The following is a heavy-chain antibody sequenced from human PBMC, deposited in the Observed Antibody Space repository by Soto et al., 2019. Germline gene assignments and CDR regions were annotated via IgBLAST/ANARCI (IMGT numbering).Heavy chain of an antibody. CDR3: ARDRGYSSYDY. J-gene: IGHJ4*02. CDR1: GFTFSSSW. Sequence: EVQLVESGGGLVQPGGSLRLSWAASGFTFSSSWMNWVRQAPGKGLEWVAGIKEDGSEKYYVDIVKGRFTISRDNVENSLYLQMNSLRGEDSAVYFCARDRGYSSYDYWGLGTLVTVSS. CDR2: IKEDGSEK. V-gene: IGHV3-7*01. D-gene: IGHD5-18*01.